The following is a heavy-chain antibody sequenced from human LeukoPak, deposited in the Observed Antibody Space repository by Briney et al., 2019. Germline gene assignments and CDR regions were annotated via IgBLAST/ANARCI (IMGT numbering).Heavy chain of an antibody. CDR2: MNPSLGHT. V-gene: IGHV1-8*01. CDR3: ARATGPAGYYYFDY. J-gene: IGHJ4*02. CDR1: EYTFTGHD. D-gene: IGHD1-26*01. Sequence: ASVKVSCKASEYTFTGHDINWVRQAAGQGPEWMGWMNPSLGHTGYAQQFQGRVAMTRDISIGTAYMELTNLRSEDTAIYYCARATGPAGYYYFDYWGQGALVTVSS.